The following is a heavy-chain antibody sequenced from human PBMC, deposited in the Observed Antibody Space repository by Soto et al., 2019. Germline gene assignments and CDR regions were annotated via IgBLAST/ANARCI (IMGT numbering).Heavy chain of an antibody. Sequence: ESGGGVVQPGRSLRLSCAASGFTVSSSGMHWVRQAPGKGLEWVAVISRDGGTKYYADSVKGRFTISRDNSRNTLFLEMNSLGGDDMAVYYCTGEVASGYWGQGSLVTVSS. CDR3: TGEVASGY. J-gene: IGHJ4*02. CDR2: ISRDGGTK. CDR1: GFTVSSSG. D-gene: IGHD2-8*02. V-gene: IGHV3-30*03.